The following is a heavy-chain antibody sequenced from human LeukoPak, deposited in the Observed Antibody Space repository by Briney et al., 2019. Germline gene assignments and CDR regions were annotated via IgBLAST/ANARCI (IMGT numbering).Heavy chain of an antibody. J-gene: IGHJ4*02. D-gene: IGHD3-22*01. CDR2: ISSSSTYI. Sequence: GGSLRLSCAASGFTFSTYYMTWVRQAPGKGLEWVSSISSSSTYIYYADSLKGRFTISRDNAKNSLFLQMNSLRAEDTAVYYCARSYDSSGYYYWGQGTLVTVSS. CDR3: ARSYDSSGYYY. V-gene: IGHV3-21*01. CDR1: GFTFSTYY.